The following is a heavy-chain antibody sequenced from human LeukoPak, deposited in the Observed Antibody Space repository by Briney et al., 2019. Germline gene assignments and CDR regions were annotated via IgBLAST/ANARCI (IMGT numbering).Heavy chain of an antibody. D-gene: IGHD5-12*01. CDR3: ARDLIQLRFFDY. CDR2: IYYSGST. Sequence: PSQTLSLTCTVSGGSISSGDYYWIWIRQPPGKGLEWIGYIYYSGSTYYNPSLKSRVTISVDTSKNQFSLKLSSVTAADTAVYYCARDLIQLRFFDYWGQGTLVTVSS. CDR1: GGSISSGDYY. J-gene: IGHJ4*02. V-gene: IGHV4-30-4*08.